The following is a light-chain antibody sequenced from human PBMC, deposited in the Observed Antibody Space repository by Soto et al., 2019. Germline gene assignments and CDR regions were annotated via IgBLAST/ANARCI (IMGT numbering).Light chain of an antibody. V-gene: IGKV3-20*01. CDR1: QSVSSDY. J-gene: IGKJ4*01. CDR2: AAS. Sequence: ETVLTQSPGTLSLSPGERATISCRASQSVSSDYLAWYQQKPGQAPRLLIYAASSRATGIPDRFSGSGSGTDFTLTISRLEPEDFAMYYCQQYGNSPLTFGGGTQVEIK. CDR3: QQYGNSPLT.